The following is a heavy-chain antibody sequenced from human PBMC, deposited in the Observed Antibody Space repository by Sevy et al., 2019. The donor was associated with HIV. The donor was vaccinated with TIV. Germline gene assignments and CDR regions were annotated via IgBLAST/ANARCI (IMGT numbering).Heavy chain of an antibody. CDR2: ISDSGTTT. J-gene: IGHJ4*02. CDR1: GFTFSSHA. D-gene: IGHD1-26*01. Sequence: GGSLRLSCAASGFTFSSHAMSWVRQAPGKGLEWVSAISDSGTTTYYEDSVKGRFTTSRDNSKNTLYLQMDGLRAEDTAIYYCARAFTGGYQQPFDYWGQGTLVTVSS. V-gene: IGHV3-23*01. CDR3: ARAFTGGYQQPFDY.